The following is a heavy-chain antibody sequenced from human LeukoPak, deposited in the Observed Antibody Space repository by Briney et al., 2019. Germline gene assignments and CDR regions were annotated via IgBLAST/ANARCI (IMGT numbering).Heavy chain of an antibody. CDR3: ARDLESQGDFWSGKTYYYYGMDV. CDR1: GYTFTSHY. J-gene: IGHJ6*02. D-gene: IGHD3-3*01. V-gene: IGHV1-46*01. Sequence: ASVKVSCKASGYTFTSHYMHWVRQAPAQGLEWTGIINPTGRSTSYAQKFQGRVTMTRDTSTSRVYMELSSLRYEDTVVYYCARDLESQGDFWSGKTYYYYGMDVWGQGTTVTVSS. CDR2: INPTGRST.